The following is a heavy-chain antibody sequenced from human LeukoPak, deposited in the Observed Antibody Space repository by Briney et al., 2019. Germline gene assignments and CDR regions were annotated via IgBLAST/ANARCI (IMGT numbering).Heavy chain of an antibody. CDR1: GGTFSSYA. CDR2: IIPIFGTA. CDR3: AKAPGYYYGMDV. J-gene: IGHJ6*02. V-gene: IGHV1-69*13. Sequence: SVKVSCKASGGTFSSYAISWVRQAPGQGLEWMGGIIPIFGTANYAQKFQGRVTITADESTSTAYMELSSLRSEDTAVYYCAKAPGYYYGMDVWGQGTTVTVSS.